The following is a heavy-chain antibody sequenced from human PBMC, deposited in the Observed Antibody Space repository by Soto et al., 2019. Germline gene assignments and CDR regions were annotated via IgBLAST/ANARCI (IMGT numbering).Heavy chain of an antibody. CDR1: EFTFSHYW. V-gene: IGHV3-74*01. CDR3: TKATFGDRDS. CDR2: INPDGTTT. Sequence: EVHLVESGGGLVQPGGSLRLSCADSEFTFSHYWMHWVRQAPGKGLVWVSRINPDGTTTNYADSVKGRFTISRDNAKNTLYLQMNSLRGENTAMYYCTKATFGDRDSWGQGTLVTVSS. D-gene: IGHD4-17*01. J-gene: IGHJ4*02.